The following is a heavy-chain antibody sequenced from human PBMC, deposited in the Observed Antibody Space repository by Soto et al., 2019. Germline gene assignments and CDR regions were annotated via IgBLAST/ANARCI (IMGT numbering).Heavy chain of an antibody. CDR1: GFTFSTYW. D-gene: IGHD5-18*01. V-gene: IGHV3-7*05. CDR2: INQDGSPI. CDR3: ARDRAMDDY. Sequence: EVQLVESGGGLVQPGGSLRLSCAASGFTFSTYWMNWVRQAPGKGLEWVANINQDGSPINYVDSVRGRFTISRDNAKNSLYLQMNSLRADDTAVYYCARDRAMDDYWGQGTLVTVSS. J-gene: IGHJ4*02.